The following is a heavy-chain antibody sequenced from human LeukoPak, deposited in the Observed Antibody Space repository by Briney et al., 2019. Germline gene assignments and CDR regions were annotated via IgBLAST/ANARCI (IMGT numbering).Heavy chain of an antibody. J-gene: IGHJ4*02. CDR3: ARAKLLWFGELSD. CDR2: INAGNGNT. CDR1: GYTFTSYA. D-gene: IGHD3-10*01. V-gene: IGHV1-3*01. Sequence: ASVTVSCTASGYTFTSYAMHWVRQAPGQRLEWMGWINAGNGNTKYSQKFQGRVTITRDTSASTAYMELSSLRSEDTAVYYCARAKLLWFGELSDWGQGTLVTVSS.